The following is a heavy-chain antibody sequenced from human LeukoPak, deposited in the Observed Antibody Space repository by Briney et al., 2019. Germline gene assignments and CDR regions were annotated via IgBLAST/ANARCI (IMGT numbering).Heavy chain of an antibody. Sequence: GGSLRLSCAASGFTFSSYWMHWVRQAPGEGLVWVSRIDRDGSSTNHADSVKGRFAISRDNAENSLYLQMNSLRAEDTAVYYCTRDHPAPGEFFDYWGQGSLVTVSS. CDR2: IDRDGSST. J-gene: IGHJ4*02. D-gene: IGHD6-13*01. CDR1: GFTFSSYW. CDR3: TRDHPAPGEFFDY. V-gene: IGHV3-74*01.